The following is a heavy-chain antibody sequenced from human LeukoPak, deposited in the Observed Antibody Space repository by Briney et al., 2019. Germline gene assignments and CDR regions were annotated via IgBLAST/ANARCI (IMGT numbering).Heavy chain of an antibody. CDR3: GKGRVSE. Sequence: AGGSLRLSCAASGFPFNTQDMRWVRQAPGKGLEWVSSIIADGGATFYADSVRGRFTIPRDNSRNTLDLQMNSLRVEDTAVYYCGKGRVSEWGQGTLVTVSS. D-gene: IGHD6-19*01. V-gene: IGHV3-23*01. J-gene: IGHJ4*02. CDR1: GFPFNTQD. CDR2: IIADGGAT.